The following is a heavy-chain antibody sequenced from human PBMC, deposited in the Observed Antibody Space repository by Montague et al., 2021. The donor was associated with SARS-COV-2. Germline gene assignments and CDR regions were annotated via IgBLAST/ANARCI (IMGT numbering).Heavy chain of an antibody. J-gene: IGHJ6*02. CDR3: AATSGDIVVVVAAYYGMDV. Sequence: SLRLSCAASGFTITNKYMIWVRQAPGKGLEWVSYISSSGSTIYYADSVKGRFTISRDNAKNSLYLQMNGLRAEDTAVYYCAATSGDIVVVVAAYYGMDVWGQGTTVTVSS. V-gene: IGHV3-48*03. CDR1: GFTITNKY. CDR2: ISSSGSTI. D-gene: IGHD2-15*01.